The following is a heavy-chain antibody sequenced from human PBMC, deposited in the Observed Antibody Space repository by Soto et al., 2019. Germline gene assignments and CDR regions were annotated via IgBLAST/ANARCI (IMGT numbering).Heavy chain of an antibody. D-gene: IGHD6-13*01. CDR1: GYTFSTYY. Sequence: GASVKVSCKASGYTFSTYYMHWVRQAPGQGYEWMGITNPSGGSTTYAQKFQGRVTMTRDTSTTTVYMELSSLKSEDTAVYYCGGYDKKGYYFDYWGKETRVTFPS. CDR3: GGYDKKGYYFDY. V-gene: IGHV1-46*01. CDR2: TNPSGGST. J-gene: IGHJ4*02.